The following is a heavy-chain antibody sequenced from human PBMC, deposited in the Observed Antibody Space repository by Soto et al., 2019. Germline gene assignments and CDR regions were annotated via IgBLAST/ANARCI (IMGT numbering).Heavy chain of an antibody. CDR2: ISSSGSTI. D-gene: IGHD3-22*01. CDR1: GFTFSDYY. CDR3: ARDRADDSSGQYYGVDY. V-gene: IGHV3-11*01. Sequence: PGGSLRLSCAASGFTFSDYYMSWIRQAPGKGLEWVSYISSSGSTIYYADSVKGRFTISRDNAKNSLYLQMNSLRAEDTAVYYCARDRADDSSGQYYGVDYWGQGTLVTVSS. J-gene: IGHJ4*02.